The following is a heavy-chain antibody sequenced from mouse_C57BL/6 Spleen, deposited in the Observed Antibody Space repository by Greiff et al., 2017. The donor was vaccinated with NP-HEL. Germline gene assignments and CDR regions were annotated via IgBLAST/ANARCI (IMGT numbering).Heavy chain of an antibody. J-gene: IGHJ1*03. CDR3: ARGEPYYGSSYWYFDV. CDR1: GFTFSSYA. D-gene: IGHD1-1*01. Sequence: EVKLMESGGGLVKPGGSLKLSCAASGFTFSSYAMSWVRQTPEKRLEWVATISDGGSYTYYPDNVKGRFTISRDNAKNNLYLQMSHLKSEDTAMYYCARGEPYYGSSYWYFDVWGTGTTVTVSS. CDR2: ISDGGSYT. V-gene: IGHV5-4*03.